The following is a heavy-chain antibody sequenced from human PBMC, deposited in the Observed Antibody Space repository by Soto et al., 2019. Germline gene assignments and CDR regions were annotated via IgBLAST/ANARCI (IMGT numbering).Heavy chain of an antibody. J-gene: IGHJ6*02. Sequence: SETLSLTCTVSGGSISSYYWSWIRQPPGKGLEWIGYIYYSGITNYNPSLKSRVTISVDTSKNQFSLKLSSVTAADTAVYYCARYKSNYYYGMDVWGQGTTVTV. CDR3: ARYKSNYYYGMDV. CDR2: IYYSGIT. V-gene: IGHV4-59*01. CDR1: GGSISSYY. D-gene: IGHD1-20*01.